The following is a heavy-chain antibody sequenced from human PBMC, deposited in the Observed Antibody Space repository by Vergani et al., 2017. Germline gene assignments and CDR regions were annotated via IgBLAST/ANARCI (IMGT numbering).Heavy chain of an antibody. D-gene: IGHD2-8*01. CDR1: GFTLSSHA. V-gene: IGHV3-33*01. CDR3: ARSGYCAHGVCYMTYYYYMDV. J-gene: IGHJ6*03. Sequence: QVQLEESGGGVVQPGRSLRLSCAGSGFTLSSHAMHWVRQAPGKGLEWVAFIWYDGSKEYYADSVKGRFTISRDYSKNTLYLQMNNLRAADTAVYYCARSGYCAHGVCYMTYYYYMDVWGKGTAVTVSS. CDR2: IWYDGSKE.